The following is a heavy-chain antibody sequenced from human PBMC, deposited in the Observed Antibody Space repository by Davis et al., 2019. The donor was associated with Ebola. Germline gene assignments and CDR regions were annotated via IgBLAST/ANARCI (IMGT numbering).Heavy chain of an antibody. J-gene: IGHJ6*04. V-gene: IGHV6-1*01. CDR1: GDRLSSAG. CDR2: TYYDSKWYR. D-gene: IGHD5-18*01. Sequence: HSQTLSLTCAISGDRLSSAGWNWIRQSPSRGLEWLGRTYYDSKWYRDYALSVRSRIAINADTSKNQFSLQLDSVTPEDTALYYCARGWLRRGMDVWGEGTTVTVSS. CDR3: ARGWLRRGMDV.